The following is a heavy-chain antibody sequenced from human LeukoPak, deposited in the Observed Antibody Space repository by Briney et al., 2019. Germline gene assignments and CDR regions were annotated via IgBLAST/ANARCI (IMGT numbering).Heavy chain of an antibody. D-gene: IGHD3-10*01. CDR2: IYYSGST. J-gene: IGHJ4*02. Sequence: SETLSLTCTVSGGSISSYYWSWIRQPPGKGLEWIGYIYYSGSTNYNPSLKSRVTISVDTSKNQFSLKLSSVTAADTAVYYCASHYYGSGSYYRGVDYWGQGTLVTVSS. CDR3: ASHYYGSGSYYRGVDY. CDR1: GGSISSYY. V-gene: IGHV4-59*01.